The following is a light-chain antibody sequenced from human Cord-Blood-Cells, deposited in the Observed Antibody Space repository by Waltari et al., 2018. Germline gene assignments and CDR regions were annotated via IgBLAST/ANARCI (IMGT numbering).Light chain of an antibody. CDR1: SSDVGGYNY. CDR3: SSYTSSSTRV. J-gene: IGLJ2*01. CDR2: DVS. Sequence: QSALTQPASVSGSPGQSITISCTGTSSDVGGYNYVSWYQQHPGKAPKLMIYDVSNRPSVVSNRFSGSKSGNTASLTISGLQAEDEADYYFSSYTSSSTRVFGGGTKLTVL. V-gene: IGLV2-14*01.